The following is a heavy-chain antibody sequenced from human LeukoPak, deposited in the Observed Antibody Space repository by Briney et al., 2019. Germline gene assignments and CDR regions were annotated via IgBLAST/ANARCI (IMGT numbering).Heavy chain of an antibody. J-gene: IGHJ4*02. D-gene: IGHD3-22*01. CDR1: GGSFSGYY. Sequence: PSETLSLTCAVYGGSFSGYYWSWIRQPPGKGLEWIGEINHSGSTNYNPSLKSRVTISVDTSKNQFSLKLSSVTAADTAVYYCAGSDSSGYYTVFDYWGQGTLVTVSS. CDR2: INHSGST. V-gene: IGHV4-34*01. CDR3: AGSDSSGYYTVFDY.